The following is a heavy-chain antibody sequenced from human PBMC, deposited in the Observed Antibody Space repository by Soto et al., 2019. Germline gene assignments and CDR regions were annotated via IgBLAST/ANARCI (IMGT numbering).Heavy chain of an antibody. CDR2: IKSKTDGGTT. CDR1: GFTLSNAW. Sequence: AGGSLRLSCSASGFTLSNAWVSWVRQAPGKGLEWIGLIKSKTDGGTTDFAAPVKGRFAISRDDSKNTLYLQMNSLKTEDTAVYYCSTGVYGSYWGQGTLVTVSS. J-gene: IGHJ4*02. V-gene: IGHV3-15*01. CDR3: STGVYGSY. D-gene: IGHD3-10*01.